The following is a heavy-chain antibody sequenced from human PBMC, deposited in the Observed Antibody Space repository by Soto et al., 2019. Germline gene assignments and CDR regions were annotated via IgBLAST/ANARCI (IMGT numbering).Heavy chain of an antibody. Sequence: GGSLRLSCAASGFTFSSYDMHWVRQATGKSLEWVSAIGTAGDTYYPGSVKGRFTISRENAKNSLYLQMNSLRAGDTAVYYCARGYRRCSSTSCYPDYWGQGTLVTVSS. V-gene: IGHV3-13*01. CDR2: IGTAGDT. D-gene: IGHD2-2*01. CDR3: ARGYRRCSSTSCYPDY. CDR1: GFTFSSYD. J-gene: IGHJ4*02.